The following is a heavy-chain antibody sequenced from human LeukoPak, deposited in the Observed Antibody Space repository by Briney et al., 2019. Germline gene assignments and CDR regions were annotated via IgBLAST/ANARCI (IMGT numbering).Heavy chain of an antibody. D-gene: IGHD2-15*01. V-gene: IGHV4-4*07. Sequence: PSETLSLTCTVSGGSISNYYGSWIRQPAGKGLEWIGRIYSSETTDYNPSLQGRAAMLVDTSKNQFSLKLSSVTAADTAVYYCARTHCSGGNCYHLDYWGQGTLVTVSS. J-gene: IGHJ4*02. CDR2: IYSSETT. CDR1: GGSISNYY. CDR3: ARTHCSGGNCYHLDY.